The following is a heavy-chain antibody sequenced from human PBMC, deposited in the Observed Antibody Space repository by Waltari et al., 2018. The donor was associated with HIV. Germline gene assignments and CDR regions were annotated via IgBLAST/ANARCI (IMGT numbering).Heavy chain of an antibody. J-gene: IGHJ5*02. D-gene: IGHD1-26*01. V-gene: IGHV3-21*01. CDR3: ARDGGSPPNRWFDP. CDR1: GLSFSRYT. Sequence: EVHLVESGGRLVKRWGSLRLPCAASGLSFSRYTQTGVRQAPGKGLEWVSSISSSSNFIYDADSVKGRFTISRDNAKNSLYLQMNSLRAEDTAVYYCARDGGSPPNRWFDPWGQGTLVTVSS. CDR2: ISSSSNFI.